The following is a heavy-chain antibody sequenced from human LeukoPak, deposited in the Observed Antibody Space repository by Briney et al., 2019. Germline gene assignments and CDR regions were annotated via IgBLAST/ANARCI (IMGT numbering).Heavy chain of an antibody. CDR2: IYFDGST. CDR3: VGVTQHWPHYYFDY. J-gene: IGHJ4*02. Sequence: SETLSLTCTVSGGSISSGTYYWAWIRQPPGKGLEWIGNIYFDGSTYYNPSLKSRVTISVDTSKNQFSLKLSSVTAADTAVYYCVGVTQHWPHYYFDYWGQGTQVTVSS. D-gene: IGHD3-3*02. CDR1: GGSISSGTYY. V-gene: IGHV4-39*07.